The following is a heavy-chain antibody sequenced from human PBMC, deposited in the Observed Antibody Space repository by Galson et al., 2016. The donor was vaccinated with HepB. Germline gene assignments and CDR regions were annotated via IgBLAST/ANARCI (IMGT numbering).Heavy chain of an antibody. V-gene: IGHV3-30*04. Sequence: SLRLSCAASGFTFSSYAMHWVRQAPGKGLEWVAVISNDGRNKYYADSVEGRFTISRDNSKNTLYLQMNSLRPEDTAVYYCARDRCSSTTCYGKYSNWFDPWGQGTLVAVSS. CDR3: ARDRCSSTTCYGKYSNWFDP. CDR2: ISNDGRNK. J-gene: IGHJ5*02. CDR1: GFTFSSYA. D-gene: IGHD2-2*01.